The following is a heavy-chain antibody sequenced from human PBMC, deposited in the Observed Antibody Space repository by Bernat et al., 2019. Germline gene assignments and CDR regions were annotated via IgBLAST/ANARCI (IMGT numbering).Heavy chain of an antibody. CDR2: MNPNSGNT. V-gene: IGHV1-8*01. Sequence: QVQLVQSGAEVKKPGASVKVSCKASGYTFTSYDINWVRQATGQGLEWMGWMNPNSGNTGYAQKFQGRVTMTRNTSISTAYMELSSLRSEDTAEYYCARVYDSDGGGYYSWRWFDAWGQGTLVTVSS. CDR1: GYTFTSYD. D-gene: IGHD3-3*01. J-gene: IGHJ5*01. CDR3: ARVYDSDGGGYYSWRWFDA.